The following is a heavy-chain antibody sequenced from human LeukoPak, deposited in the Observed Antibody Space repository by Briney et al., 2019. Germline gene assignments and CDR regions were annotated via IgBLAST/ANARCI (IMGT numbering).Heavy chain of an antibody. D-gene: IGHD3-10*01. CDR1: DGSISSSY. J-gene: IGHJ4*02. Sequence: SETLSLTCAVSDGSISSSYWSWIRQPPGKGLEWIGEINQSGSTNYNPSLKSRVTISIDTSKSQFSLKMTSVTAADTAVYYCAINDGSGSYYKSDFWGQGTLVTVSS. CDR3: AINDGSGSYYKSDF. CDR2: INQSGST. V-gene: IGHV4-34*01.